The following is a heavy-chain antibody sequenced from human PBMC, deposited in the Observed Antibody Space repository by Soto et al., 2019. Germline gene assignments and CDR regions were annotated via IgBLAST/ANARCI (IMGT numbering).Heavy chain of an antibody. V-gene: IGHV1-2*02. Sequence: SKEPRVIPTCLSRRSLHQDTGKGLKWMGWVNPSNGATQYSQTFEGRFTVTTDTSISTAYMDLSRLKADDTAVYFCARVDAPYDLCTPGPSPPSDSWGQGSLVPVSS. CDR1: RVIPTCLS. J-gene: IGHJ4*02. CDR2: VNPSNGAT. D-gene: IGHD3-16*01. CDR3: ARVDAPYDLCTPGPSPPSDS.